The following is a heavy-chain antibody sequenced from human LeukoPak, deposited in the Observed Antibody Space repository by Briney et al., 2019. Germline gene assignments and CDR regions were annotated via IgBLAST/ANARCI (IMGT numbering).Heavy chain of an antibody. CDR2: INHSGST. J-gene: IGHJ4*02. V-gene: IGHV4-34*01. CDR1: GESFSGYY. Sequence: PSETLSLTCAVYGESFSGYYWSRIRQPPGKGLEWIGEINHSGSTNYNPSLKSRVTISVDTSKNQFSLKLSSVTAADTAVYYCARGFRDILTGYSFDYWGQGTLVTVSS. D-gene: IGHD3-9*01. CDR3: ARGFRDILTGYSFDY.